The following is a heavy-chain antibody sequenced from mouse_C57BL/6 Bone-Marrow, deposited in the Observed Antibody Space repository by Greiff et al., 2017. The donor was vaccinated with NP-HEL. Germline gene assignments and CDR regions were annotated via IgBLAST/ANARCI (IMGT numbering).Heavy chain of an antibody. V-gene: IGHV7-3*01. Sequence: EVNVVESGGGLVQPGGSLSLSCAASGFTFTDYYMSWVRQPPGKALEWLGFIRNKANGYTTEYSASVKGRFTISRDNSQSILYLQMNALRAEDSATYYCARIYYGSSYVRYAMDYWGQGTSVTVSS. CDR3: ARIYYGSSYVRYAMDY. CDR2: IRNKANGYTT. J-gene: IGHJ4*01. D-gene: IGHD1-1*01. CDR1: GFTFTDYY.